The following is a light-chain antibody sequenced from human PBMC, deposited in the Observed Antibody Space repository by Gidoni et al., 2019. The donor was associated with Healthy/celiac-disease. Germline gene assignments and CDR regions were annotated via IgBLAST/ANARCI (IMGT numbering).Light chain of an antibody. CDR1: QSVSSSY. Sequence: DIVLTQSPGTLSLSPGERANLACRASQSVSSSYFAWYQQKPGQAPRLLIYGASSRATGIPDRFSGSGSGTDFTLTISRLEPEDFAVYYCQQYGSSPWTFGQGTKVEIK. CDR3: QQYGSSPWT. V-gene: IGKV3-20*01. CDR2: GAS. J-gene: IGKJ1*01.